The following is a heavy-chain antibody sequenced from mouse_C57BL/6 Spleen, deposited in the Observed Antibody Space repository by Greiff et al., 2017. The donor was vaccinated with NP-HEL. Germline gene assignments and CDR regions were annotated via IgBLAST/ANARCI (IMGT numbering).Heavy chain of an antibody. J-gene: IGHJ2*01. D-gene: IGHD3-1*01. Sequence: DVQLVESGGDLVKPGGSLKLSCAASGFTFSSYGMSWVRQTPDKRLEWVATISSGGSYTYYPDSVKGRFTISRDNAKNTLYLQMSSLKSEDTAMYYCARNGLSGLGFFDYWGQGTTLTVSS. V-gene: IGHV5-6*01. CDR3: ARNGLSGLGFFDY. CDR2: ISSGGSYT. CDR1: GFTFSSYG.